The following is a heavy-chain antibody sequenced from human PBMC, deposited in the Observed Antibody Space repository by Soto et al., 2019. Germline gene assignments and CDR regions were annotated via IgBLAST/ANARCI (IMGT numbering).Heavy chain of an antibody. J-gene: IGHJ3*02. CDR3: ASGAAATDDAFDI. Sequence: QVQLVESGGGVVQPGRSLRLSCAASGFTFSSYAMHWVRQAPGKGLEWVAVISYDGSNKYYADSVKGRFTISRDNSMNTLYMQMNSLRAEDTAVYYCASGAAATDDAFDIWGQGTMVTVSS. CDR1: GFTFSSYA. D-gene: IGHD6-13*01. V-gene: IGHV3-30-3*01. CDR2: ISYDGSNK.